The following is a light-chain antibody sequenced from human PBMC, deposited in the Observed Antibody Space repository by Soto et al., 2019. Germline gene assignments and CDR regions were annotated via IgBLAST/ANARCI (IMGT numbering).Light chain of an antibody. CDR2: DAS. V-gene: IGKV1-5*01. Sequence: DIQMTQTPPTLSAPVGDRVTSTCRASQSISSTLAWYQQKAGKAPKLLIYDASTLKSGVPSRFSGSGSGTEFTLTISSLQPDDFATYYCLQYNDYPYTFGQGTRLEIK. CDR1: QSISST. CDR3: LQYNDYPYT. J-gene: IGKJ5*01.